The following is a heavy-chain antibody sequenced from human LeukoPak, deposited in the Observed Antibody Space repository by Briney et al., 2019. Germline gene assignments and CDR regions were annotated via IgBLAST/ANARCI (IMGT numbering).Heavy chain of an antibody. V-gene: IGHV3-66*01. CDR3: AELGMIGGV. CDR2: IYSGGST. D-gene: IGHD3-10*02. CDR1: EFSVGSNY. Sequence: GGSLRLSCAASEFSVGSNYMTWVRQAPGEGLEWVSLIYSGGSTYYADSVKGRFTISRDNSKNTLYLQMNSLRAEDTAVYYCAELGMIGGVWGKGTTVTISS. J-gene: IGHJ6*04.